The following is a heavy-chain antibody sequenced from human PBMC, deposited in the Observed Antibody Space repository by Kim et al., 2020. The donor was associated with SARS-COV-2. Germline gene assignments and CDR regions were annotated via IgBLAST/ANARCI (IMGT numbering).Heavy chain of an antibody. D-gene: IGHD3-22*01. Sequence: SETLSLTCTVSGGSISSSSYYWGWIRQPPGKGLEWIGSIYYSGSIYYNPSLKSRVTISVDTSKNQFSLKLSSVTAADTAVYYCARRGVQYYYDTPFDYWGQGTLVTVSS. CDR3: ARRGVQYYYDTPFDY. J-gene: IGHJ4*02. CDR2: IYYSGSI. V-gene: IGHV4-39*01. CDR1: GGSISSSSYY.